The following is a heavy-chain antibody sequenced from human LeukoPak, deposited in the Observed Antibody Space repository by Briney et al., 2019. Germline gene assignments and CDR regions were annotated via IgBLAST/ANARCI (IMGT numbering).Heavy chain of an antibody. CDR1: GFTFNNYW. Sequence: PGGSLRLSCAASGFTFNNYWMHWIRQAPGKGLVWVSRINKDGSSTYYADSVKGRFTISRDNSKNTLYLQMNSLRAEDTAVYYCAKDIIAAAGPSLGYYYYGMDVWGQGTTVTVSS. D-gene: IGHD6-13*01. CDR2: INKDGSST. V-gene: IGHV3-74*01. J-gene: IGHJ6*02. CDR3: AKDIIAAAGPSLGYYYYGMDV.